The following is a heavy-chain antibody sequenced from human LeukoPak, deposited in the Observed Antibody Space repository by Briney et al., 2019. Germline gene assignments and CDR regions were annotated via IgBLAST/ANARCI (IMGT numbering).Heavy chain of an antibody. CDR3: ARAPRYCSSTSCSIFDY. J-gene: IGHJ4*02. CDR1: GFTFSSYS. D-gene: IGHD2-2*01. CDR2: ISSSSSYI. Sequence: MPGGSLRLSCAASGFTFSSYSMNWVRQAPGKGLEWVSSISSSSSYIYYADSVKGRFTISRDNAKNSLYLQMNSLRAEDTAVYYCARAPRYCSSTSCSIFDYWGQGTLVTVSS. V-gene: IGHV3-21*01.